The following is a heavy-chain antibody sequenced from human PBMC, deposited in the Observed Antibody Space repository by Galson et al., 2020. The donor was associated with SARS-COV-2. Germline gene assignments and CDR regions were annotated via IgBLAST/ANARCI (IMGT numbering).Heavy chain of an antibody. CDR1: GFTFSSYS. J-gene: IGHJ6*02. CDR2: ISSSSSTI. V-gene: IGHV3-48*02. Sequence: SCAASGFTFSSYSMNWVRQAPGKGLEWVSYISSSSSTIYYADSVKGRFTISRDNAKNSLYLQMNSLRDEDTAVYYCAREDYDSSGYYYDPHYYYGMDVWGQGTTVTVSS. D-gene: IGHD3-22*01. CDR3: AREDYDSSGYYYDPHYYYGMDV.